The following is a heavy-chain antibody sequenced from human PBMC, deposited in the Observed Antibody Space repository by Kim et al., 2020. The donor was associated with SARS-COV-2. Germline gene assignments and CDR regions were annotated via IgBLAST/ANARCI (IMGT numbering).Heavy chain of an antibody. CDR3: ARARPITMVRGVPVNWFDP. J-gene: IGHJ5*02. D-gene: IGHD3-10*01. Sequence: SRVTISLDTSKNQFSLKLSSVTAADTAVYYCARARPITMVRGVPVNWFDPWGQGTLVTVSS. V-gene: IGHV4-39*07.